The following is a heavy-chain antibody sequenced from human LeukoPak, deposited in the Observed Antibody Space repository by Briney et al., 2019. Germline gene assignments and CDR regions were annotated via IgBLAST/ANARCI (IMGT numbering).Heavy chain of an antibody. J-gene: IGHJ5*02. CDR1: GGSISSYY. CDR3: ARGYCTGGVCYTFDP. V-gene: IGHV4-59*01. Sequence: SETLSLTCTVSGGSISSYYWSWIRQPPGKGLEWIGYIFYSGSTNYNPSLKSRVTISGDTSKNQISLKLSSVTAAATARDYFARGYCTGGVCYTFDPWGQGHLVTVSS. CDR2: IFYSGST. D-gene: IGHD2-8*02.